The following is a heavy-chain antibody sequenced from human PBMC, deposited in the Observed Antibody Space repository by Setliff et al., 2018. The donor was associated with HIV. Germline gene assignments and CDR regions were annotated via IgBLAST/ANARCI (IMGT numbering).Heavy chain of an antibody. CDR2: IYYSGST. V-gene: IGHV4-39*07. Sequence: SETLSLTCTVSGGSISSSSYYWGWIRQPPGKGLEWIGSIYYSGSTYYNPSLKSRVTMSVDMSKNQFSLKLTSVTASDTAVYYCARAAAGNTGPFDLWGQGSPGTVSS. J-gene: IGHJ4*02. CDR1: GGSISSSSYY. D-gene: IGHD4-17*01. CDR3: ARAAAGNTGPFDL.